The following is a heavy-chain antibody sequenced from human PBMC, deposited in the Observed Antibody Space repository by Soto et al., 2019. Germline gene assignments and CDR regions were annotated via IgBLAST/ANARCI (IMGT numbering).Heavy chain of an antibody. D-gene: IGHD4-17*01. CDR3: AKDAISGDGIWLMDS. Sequence: AGGSLRISCAASRFTFRNYAMTWARQAPGKGLEWVSSLLRSGSSAYYADSVRGRFTISSDTSANSLYLQMDNLRAEDTAIYYCAKDAISGDGIWLMDSWGQGTVVTVSS. V-gene: IGHV3-23*01. CDR2: LLRSGSSA. J-gene: IGHJ5*02. CDR1: RFTFRNYA.